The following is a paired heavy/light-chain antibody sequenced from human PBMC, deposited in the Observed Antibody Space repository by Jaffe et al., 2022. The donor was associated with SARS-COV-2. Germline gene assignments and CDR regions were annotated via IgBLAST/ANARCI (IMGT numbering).Light chain of an antibody. J-gene: IGKJ1*01. CDR1: RSVLYSSNNRNY. CDR2: WAS. Sequence: DFVMTQSPDSLAVSLGERATINCKCSRSVLYSSNNRNYLAWYQQKPGQPPKLLISWASTRKSGVPDRFSGSGSGTDFTLTISSLQAEDVAVYYCQQYYNTPRTFGQGTKVEIK. V-gene: IGKV4-1*01. CDR3: QQYYNTPRT.
Heavy chain of an antibody. CDR3: SRSEEVRLDPHQFDD. V-gene: IGHV3-49*04. Sequence: EVQLVESGGGLVQPGRSLRLSCTTSGFTFGDYAMSWVRQAPGKGLEWVTFIRSKANGGTTEYAASVKGRFSISRDDSRGVVYLQMNSLTTEDTAVYYCSRSEEVRLDPHQFDDWGQGTLVTVSS. J-gene: IGHJ4*02. D-gene: IGHD3-3*01. CDR2: IRSKANGGTT. CDR1: GFTFGDYA.